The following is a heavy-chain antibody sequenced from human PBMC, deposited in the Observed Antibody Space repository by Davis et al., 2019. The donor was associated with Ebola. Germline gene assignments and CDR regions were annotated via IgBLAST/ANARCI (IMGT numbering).Heavy chain of an antibody. V-gene: IGHV3-21*04. CDR1: GFTFSSHS. CDR3: AKKTTLYFDY. J-gene: IGHJ4*02. Sequence: GESLKISCETSGFTFSSHSMNWVRQAPGKGLEWVASISSSSRYIYYADSVKGRFTISRDNSKNTLYLQMNSLRAEDTAVYYCAKKTTLYFDYWGQGTLVTVSS. CDR2: ISSSSRYI. D-gene: IGHD1-1*01.